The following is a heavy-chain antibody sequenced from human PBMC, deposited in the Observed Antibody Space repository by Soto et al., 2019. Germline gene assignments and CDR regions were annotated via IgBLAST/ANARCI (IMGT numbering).Heavy chain of an antibody. CDR2: INHSGRT. V-gene: IGHV4-34*01. J-gene: IGHJ5*02. D-gene: IGHD1-26*01. CDR1: GGSFSGYY. Sequence: QVQLQQWGAGLLKPSETLSLTSAVYGGSFSGYYWSWIRQPPGKGLAWIGEINHSGRTNYNPSRSSRLPISVNTSKDQSPLKLSSVHSAETAVYYCARDHPQDSGSSYTFQSDVGQFDPWCQGGLVTVSS. CDR3: ARDHPQDSGSSYTFQSDVGQFDP.